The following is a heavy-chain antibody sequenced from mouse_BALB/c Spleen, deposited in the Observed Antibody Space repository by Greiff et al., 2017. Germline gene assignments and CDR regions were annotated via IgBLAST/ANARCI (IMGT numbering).Heavy chain of an antibody. CDR3: TRYGNRGFAN. D-gene: IGHD2-1*01. V-gene: IGHV1S22*01. Sequence: LQQPGSELVRPGASVKLSCKASGYTFTSYWMHWVKQRHGQGLEWIGNIYPGSGSTNYDEKFKSKGTLTVDTSTSTAYMNLSSLTSEDSAVYYCTRYGNRGFANWGQGTLVTVSA. J-gene: IGHJ3*01. CDR2: IYPGSGST. CDR1: GYTFTSYW.